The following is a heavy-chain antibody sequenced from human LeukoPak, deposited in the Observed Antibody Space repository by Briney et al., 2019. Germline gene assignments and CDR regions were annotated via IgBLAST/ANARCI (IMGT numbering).Heavy chain of an antibody. D-gene: IGHD3-3*01. CDR2: IIPILGIA. CDR3: ASARTRYDFWSGYYGDY. Sequence: GASVKVSCKASGGTFSSYTISWVRQAPGQGLEWKGRIIPILGIANFAQKFQGRVTITADKSTSTAYMELSSLRSEDTAVYYCASARTRYDFWSGYYGDYWGQGTLVTVSS. CDR1: GGTFSSYT. J-gene: IGHJ4*02. V-gene: IGHV1-69*02.